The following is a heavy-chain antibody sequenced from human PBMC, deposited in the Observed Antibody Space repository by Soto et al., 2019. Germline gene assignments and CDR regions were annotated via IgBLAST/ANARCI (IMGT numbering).Heavy chain of an antibody. V-gene: IGHV5-51*01. CDR3: ARPYYYGSGSRLGPYYFDY. CDR1: GYSFTSYW. D-gene: IGHD3-10*01. J-gene: IGHJ4*02. CDR2: IYPGDSDT. Sequence: PGESLKISCKGSGYSFTSYWIGWVRQMPGKGLEWMGIIYPGDSDTRYSPSFQGQVTISADKSISTAYLQWSSLKASDTAMYYCARPYYYGSGSRLGPYYFDYWGQGTLVTVSS.